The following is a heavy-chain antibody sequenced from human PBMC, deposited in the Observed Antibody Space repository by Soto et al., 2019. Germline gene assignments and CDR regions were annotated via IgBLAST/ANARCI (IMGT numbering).Heavy chain of an antibody. CDR2: IYYIGST. V-gene: IGHV4-59*07. CDR1: GGSMSSYY. J-gene: IGHJ3*02. D-gene: IGHD1-26*01. CDR3: ARLRSYAASYDI. Sequence: PSDTLALTCIVSGGSMSSYYWSGIRQPPGKGLEWIGYIYYIGSTNYNPSLKSRVTISVDTSKKQFSLKLSSVTAADTAVYYCARLRSYAASYDIWGQGTKVTVSS.